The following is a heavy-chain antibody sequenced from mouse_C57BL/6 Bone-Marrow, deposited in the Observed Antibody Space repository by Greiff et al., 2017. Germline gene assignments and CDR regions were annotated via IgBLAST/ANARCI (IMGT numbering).Heavy chain of an antibody. Sequence: QVQLQQSGAELARPGASVKLSCKASGYTFTSYGISWVKQRTGQGLEWIGEIYPRSGNTYYNEKFKGKATLTADKYSSTAYMELRSLTSEDSAVYFCAPRQLRLFAYWGQGTLVTVSA. J-gene: IGHJ3*01. CDR1: GYTFTSYG. D-gene: IGHD3-2*02. V-gene: IGHV1-81*01. CDR2: IYPRSGNT. CDR3: APRQLRLFAY.